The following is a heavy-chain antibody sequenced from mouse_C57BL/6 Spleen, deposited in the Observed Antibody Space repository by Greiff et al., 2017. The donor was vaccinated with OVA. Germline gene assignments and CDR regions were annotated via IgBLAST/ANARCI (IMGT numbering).Heavy chain of an antibody. CDR3: ARGIYYGNY. D-gene: IGHD2-1*01. CDR1: GYTFTSYW. Sequence: VQLQQPGAELVKPGASVKLSCKASGYTFTSYWMQWVKQRPGQGLEWIGEIDPSDSYTNYNQKFKGKATLTVNTSSSTAYVQLSSLTSEDSAVYYCARGIYYGNYWGKGTTLTVSS. J-gene: IGHJ2*01. CDR2: IDPSDSYT. V-gene: IGHV1-50*01.